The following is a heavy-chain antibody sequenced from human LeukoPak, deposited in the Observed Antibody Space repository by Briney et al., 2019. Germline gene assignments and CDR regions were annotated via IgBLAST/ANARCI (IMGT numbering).Heavy chain of an antibody. CDR1: GVSISSYY. Sequence: SETLSLTCTVSGVSISSYYWSWIRQPPGKGLEWIGYIYYSGSTNYNPSLKSRVTISVDTSKNQFSLKLSSVTAADTAVYYCARHQRGLYDSSGYYYVGYFQHWGQGTLVTVSS. D-gene: IGHD3-22*01. V-gene: IGHV4-59*08. CDR3: ARHQRGLYDSSGYYYVGYFQH. CDR2: IYYSGST. J-gene: IGHJ1*01.